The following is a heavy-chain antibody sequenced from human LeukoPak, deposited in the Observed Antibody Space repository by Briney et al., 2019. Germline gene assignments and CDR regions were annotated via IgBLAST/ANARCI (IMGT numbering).Heavy chain of an antibody. J-gene: IGHJ4*02. V-gene: IGHV3-30*01. CDR3: ARGPAPIVVVPAANFDY. CDR2: ISYDGSNK. D-gene: IGHD2-2*01. Sequence: GGSLRLSCAASGFTFSSYAMHWVRQAPGKGLEWVAVISYDGSNKYYADSVKGRFTISRDNSKNTLYLQMNSLRAEDTAVYYCARGPAPIVVVPAANFDYWGQGTLVTVSS. CDR1: GFTFSSYA.